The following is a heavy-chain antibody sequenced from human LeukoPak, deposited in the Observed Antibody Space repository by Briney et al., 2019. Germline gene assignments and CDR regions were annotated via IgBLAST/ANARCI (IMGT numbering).Heavy chain of an antibody. Sequence: SETLSLTCSVSGGSISSSNYYWAWIRQPPGKGLEWIGSIFYSGSTYYNPSLKSRVTISVDRSKNQFSLKLSSVTAADTAVYYCARNLKDYSGFDYWGQGTLVTVSS. CDR3: ARNLKDYSGFDY. CDR2: IFYSGST. D-gene: IGHD3-10*01. J-gene: IGHJ4*02. CDR1: GGSISSSNYY. V-gene: IGHV4-39*07.